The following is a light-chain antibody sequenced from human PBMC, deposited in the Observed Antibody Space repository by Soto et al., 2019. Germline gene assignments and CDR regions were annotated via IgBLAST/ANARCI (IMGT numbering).Light chain of an antibody. Sequence: DIQMTQSPSTLSASIGDRVTITCRASQSISKYLAWYQQKPGKAPKLLISKASRLESGVPSRFSGSGSGTEFTLSISGLQPDDFATYYCQQYNPYSPWTFGQGTKVDIK. V-gene: IGKV1-5*03. CDR1: QSISKY. J-gene: IGKJ1*01. CDR2: KAS. CDR3: QQYNPYSPWT.